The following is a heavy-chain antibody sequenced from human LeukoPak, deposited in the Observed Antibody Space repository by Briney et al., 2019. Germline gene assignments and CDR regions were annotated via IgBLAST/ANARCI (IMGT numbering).Heavy chain of an antibody. CDR2: IIPIFGTA. CDR3: AGPGVVVAAHYGMDV. CDR1: GGTFSSYA. V-gene: IGHV1-69*06. D-gene: IGHD2-15*01. Sequence: GASVKVSCKASGGTFSSYAISWVRQAPGQGLEWMGGIIPIFGTANYAQKFQGRVTITADKSTSTAYMELSSLRSGDTAVYYCAGPGVVVAAHYGMDVWGKGTTVTVSS. J-gene: IGHJ6*04.